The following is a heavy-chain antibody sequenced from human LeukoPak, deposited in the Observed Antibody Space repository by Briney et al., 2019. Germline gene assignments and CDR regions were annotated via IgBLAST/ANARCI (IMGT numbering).Heavy chain of an antibody. CDR2: IYYSGST. V-gene: IGHV4-59*01. D-gene: IGHD6-19*01. CDR1: GGSISSYY. Sequence: SETLSLTCTVSGGSISSYYWSWIRQPPGKGLEWIGYIYYSGSTNFNPSLKSRVTISLDTSKNQFSLKLSSVTAADTALYYCARDSEVSSGWYPFDYWGQGTLVTVSS. J-gene: IGHJ4*02. CDR3: ARDSEVSSGWYPFDY.